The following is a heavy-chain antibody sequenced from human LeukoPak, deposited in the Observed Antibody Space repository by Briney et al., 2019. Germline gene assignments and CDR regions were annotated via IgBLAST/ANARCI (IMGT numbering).Heavy chain of an antibody. Sequence: PGGSLRLSCAASGFTFSSYEMNWVRQAPGKGLEWVSYISSSGSTIYYADSVKGRFTISRDNAKNSLYLQMNSLRAEDTAVYYCARDAQWLVPEGYYYYMDVWGKGTTVTVSS. CDR3: ARDAQWLVPEGYYYYMDV. J-gene: IGHJ6*03. D-gene: IGHD6-19*01. CDR1: GFTFSSYE. CDR2: ISSSGSTI. V-gene: IGHV3-48*03.